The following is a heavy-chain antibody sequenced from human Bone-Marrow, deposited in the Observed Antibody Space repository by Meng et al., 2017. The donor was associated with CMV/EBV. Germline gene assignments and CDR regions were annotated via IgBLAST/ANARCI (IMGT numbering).Heavy chain of an antibody. J-gene: IGHJ4*02. CDR1: GFTFDDYG. CDR3: ARPTSSEYGGNSYSWDY. D-gene: IGHD2-21*02. Sequence: GESLKISCAASGFTFDDYGMSWVRRAPGKGLEWVSGIYWNGGSTGFADSVKGRFTISRDNAKNSLYLQMNSHRAEDTGLYYWARPTSSEYGGNSYSWDYWGQGTLVTVSS. CDR2: IYWNGGST. V-gene: IGHV3-20*04.